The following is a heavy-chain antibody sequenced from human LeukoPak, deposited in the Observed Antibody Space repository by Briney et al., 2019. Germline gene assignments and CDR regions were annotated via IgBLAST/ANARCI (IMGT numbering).Heavy chain of an antibody. D-gene: IGHD3-22*01. V-gene: IGHV1-2*02. CDR2: INPNSGGT. CDR3: ARDRGPDSSGYYPLVFDI. CDR1: GYTFTGYY. J-gene: IGHJ3*02. Sequence: ASVKVSCNTFGYTFTGYYMHWVRQAPGQGLEWMGWINPNSGGTNYAQKFQGRVTMTRDTSISTAYMELSRLRSDDTAVYYCARDRGPDSSGYYPLVFDIWGQGTMVTVSS.